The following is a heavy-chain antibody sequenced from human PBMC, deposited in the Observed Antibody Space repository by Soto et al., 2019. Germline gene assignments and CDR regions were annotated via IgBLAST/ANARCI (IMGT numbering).Heavy chain of an antibody. Sequence: QVQLVQSGAEVKKPGASVKVSCKASGYTFTSYAMHWVRQATGQRLEWMGWINAGNGNTKYSQKFQGRVTITRDTSSITAYMELSSLRSEDTAVYYCARSVVVVTAADYWGQGTLVTVSS. CDR1: GYTFTSYA. V-gene: IGHV1-3*01. D-gene: IGHD2-21*02. CDR2: INAGNGNT. CDR3: ARSVVVVTAADY. J-gene: IGHJ4*02.